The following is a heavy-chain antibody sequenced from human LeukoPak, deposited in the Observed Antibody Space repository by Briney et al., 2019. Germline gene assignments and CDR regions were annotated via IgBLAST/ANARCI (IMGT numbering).Heavy chain of an antibody. J-gene: IGHJ6*02. D-gene: IGHD4-17*01. CDR2: IIPIFGTA. Sequence: GSSVKVSCKASGGTFSSYAISWVRQAPGQGLEWMGGIIPIFGTANYAQKFQGRVTITADESTSTAYMELSSLRSEDTAVYYCAFPQEYGVTYYYYGMDVWGQGTTVTVSS. V-gene: IGHV1-69*01. CDR1: GGTFSSYA. CDR3: AFPQEYGVTYYYYGMDV.